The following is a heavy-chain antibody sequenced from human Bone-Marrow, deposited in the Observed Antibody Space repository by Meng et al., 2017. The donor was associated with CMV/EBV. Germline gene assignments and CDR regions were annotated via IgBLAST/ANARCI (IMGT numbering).Heavy chain of an antibody. V-gene: IGHV3-23*01. Sequence: GESLKISCAASGFTFSSYAMSWVRQAPGKGLEWVSAISGSGGSTYYADSVKGRFTISRDNSKNTLYLQMNSLRAEDTAVYYCARDGYCSSTSCYYYYGMDVWGQGTTVTFSS. D-gene: IGHD2-2*03. CDR1: GFTFSSYA. CDR3: ARDGYCSSTSCYYYYGMDV. CDR2: ISGSGGST. J-gene: IGHJ6*02.